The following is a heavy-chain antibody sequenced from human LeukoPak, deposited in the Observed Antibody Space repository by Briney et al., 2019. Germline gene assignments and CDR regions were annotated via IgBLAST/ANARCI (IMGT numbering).Heavy chain of an antibody. CDR1: GYTFNSYG. D-gene: IGHD6-13*01. Sequence: ASVKVSCKSSGYTFNSYGITWVRQAPGQGLEWMGWIHTYNGHTNYAQKLQGRVTMTTDTSTSTAYMELRGLRSDDTAMYYCARDVGITVADSFDPWGQGTLVTVTS. CDR3: ARDVGITVADSFDP. J-gene: IGHJ5*02. CDR2: IHTYNGHT. V-gene: IGHV1-18*01.